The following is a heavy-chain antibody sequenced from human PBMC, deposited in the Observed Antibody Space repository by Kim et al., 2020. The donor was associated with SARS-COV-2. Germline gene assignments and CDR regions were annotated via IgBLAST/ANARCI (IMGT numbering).Heavy chain of an antibody. CDR2: IIPILGIA. D-gene: IGHD3-22*01. J-gene: IGHJ4*02. V-gene: IGHV1-69*04. CDR3: ARGLDYYDSSGYSLFNY. CDR1: GGTFSSYA. Sequence: SVKVSCKASGGTFSSYAISWVRQAPGQGLEWMGRIIPILGIANYAQKFQGRVTITADKSTSTAYMELSSLRSEDTAVSYCARGLDYYDSSGYSLFNYWGQGTLVTVSS.